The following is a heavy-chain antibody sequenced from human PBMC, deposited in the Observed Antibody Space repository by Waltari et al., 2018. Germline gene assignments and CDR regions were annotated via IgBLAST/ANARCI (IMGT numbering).Heavy chain of an antibody. CDR1: ISSGGYY. CDR2: IYYSGST. Sequence: ISSGGYYWSWIRQHPGKGLEWIGYIYYSGSTYYNPSLKSRVTISVDTSKNQFSLKLSSVTAADTAVYYCARDKIRGVIRHTYYGMDVWGQGTTVTVSS. J-gene: IGHJ6*02. CDR3: ARDKIRGVIRHTYYGMDV. D-gene: IGHD3-10*01. V-gene: IGHV4-31*02.